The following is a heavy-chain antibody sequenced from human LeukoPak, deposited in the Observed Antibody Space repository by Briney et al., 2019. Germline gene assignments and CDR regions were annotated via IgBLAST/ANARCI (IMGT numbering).Heavy chain of an antibody. CDR2: INHSGST. CDR1: GGSFSGYY. D-gene: IGHD5-18*01. CDR3: ARHLRRGYSYGFWFDP. Sequence: SETLSLTCAVYGGSFSGYYWSWIRQPPGKGLEWIGEINHSGSTNYNPSLKSRVTISVDTSKNQFSLKLSSVTAADTAVYYCARHLRRGYSYGFWFDPWGQGTLVTVSS. V-gene: IGHV4-34*01. J-gene: IGHJ5*02.